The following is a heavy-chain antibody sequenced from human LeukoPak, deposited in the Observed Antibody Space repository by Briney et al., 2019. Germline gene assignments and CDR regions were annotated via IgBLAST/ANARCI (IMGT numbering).Heavy chain of an antibody. CDR3: ARDPGIAVAGKYLQH. CDR1: EYTLTGYY. D-gene: IGHD6-19*01. V-gene: IGHV1-2*02. Sequence: ASVKVSYKASEYTLTGYYMHWVRQAPGQGLEWMGWINPNSGGTNYAQKFQGRVTMTRDTSISTAYMELSRLRSDDTAVYYCARDPGIAVAGKYLQHWGQGTLVTVSS. J-gene: IGHJ1*01. CDR2: INPNSGGT.